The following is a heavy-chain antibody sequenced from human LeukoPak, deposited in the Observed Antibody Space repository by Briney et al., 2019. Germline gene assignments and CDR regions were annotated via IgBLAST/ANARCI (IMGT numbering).Heavy chain of an antibody. CDR3: AGEDNSSGYRPFDI. CDR1: GYTFTGYY. D-gene: IGHD3-22*01. CDR2: INPNNGGT. V-gene: IGHV1-2*06. Sequence: ASVTVSFKASGYTFTGYYIHWVRQAPGQGLEWMGRINPNNGGTNYAQKFQGRVTMTRDMSMSTAYMELSRLRSDDTAVYYCAGEDNSSGYRPFDIWGQGTMVTVPS. J-gene: IGHJ3*02.